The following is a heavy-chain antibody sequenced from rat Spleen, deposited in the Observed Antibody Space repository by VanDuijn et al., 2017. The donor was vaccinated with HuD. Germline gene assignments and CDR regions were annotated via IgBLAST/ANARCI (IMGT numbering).Heavy chain of an antibody. Sequence: EVQLAESGGGLVQPGRSMKLSCTVSGFTFSHYYMAWARQAPTKGLEWVASISTGGGNTYYRDSVKGRFTISRVNAKSTLYLVMDRFRSVDTANYYCTRVDGYYRTMDAWGQGTSVTVSS. J-gene: IGHJ4*01. CDR3: TRVDGYYRTMDA. CDR2: ISTGGGNT. D-gene: IGHD1-12*03. V-gene: IGHV5-25*01. CDR1: GFTFSHYY.